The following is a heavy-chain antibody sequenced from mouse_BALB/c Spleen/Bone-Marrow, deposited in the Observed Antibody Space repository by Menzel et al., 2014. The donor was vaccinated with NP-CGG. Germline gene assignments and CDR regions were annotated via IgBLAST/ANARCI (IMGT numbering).Heavy chain of an antibody. CDR3: ARGDIPRYYFDY. V-gene: IGHV5-6-5*01. CDR1: GFIFSRYA. J-gene: IGHJ2*01. Sequence: DVQLVESGGGLVKPGGSLKLSCAASGFIFSRYAMSWVRQTPEKRLEWVASISSGGSTSFPDSVKGRFTISRDNARNILYLQMSSLRAEDTAMYYCARGDIPRYYFDYWGQGTTLTVSS. CDR2: ISSGGST. D-gene: IGHD3-1*01.